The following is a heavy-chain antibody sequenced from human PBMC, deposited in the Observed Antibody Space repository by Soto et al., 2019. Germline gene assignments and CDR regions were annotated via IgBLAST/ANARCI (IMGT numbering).Heavy chain of an antibody. Sequence: PGESLKLSGKGSGYSVTSYWIGWVRQLTGKGLEWMGIIYPGDSDTRYSPSFQGQVTISADKSISTAYLQWSSLKASDTAMYYCARQPYYDFWSGYPSGALDIWGQGTMVTGSS. CDR3: ARQPYYDFWSGYPSGALDI. CDR1: GYSVTSYW. J-gene: IGHJ3*02. D-gene: IGHD3-3*01. CDR2: IYPGDSDT. V-gene: IGHV5-51*01.